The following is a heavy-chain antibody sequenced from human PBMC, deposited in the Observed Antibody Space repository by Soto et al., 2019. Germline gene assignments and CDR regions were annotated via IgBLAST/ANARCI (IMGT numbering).Heavy chain of an antibody. J-gene: IGHJ4*02. CDR2: IDYTGGYS. Sequence: GGSLRLSCAASGFTFSSYAMNWVRQAPGKGLEWVSTIDYTGGYSYYADSVKGRFTISRDNSQKTLDLQMNSLRAEDTAIYYSAKDGCLKGYFDYWGQGTLVTVSS. CDR1: GFTFSSYA. D-gene: IGHD3-10*01. V-gene: IGHV3-23*01. CDR3: AKDGCLKGYFDY.